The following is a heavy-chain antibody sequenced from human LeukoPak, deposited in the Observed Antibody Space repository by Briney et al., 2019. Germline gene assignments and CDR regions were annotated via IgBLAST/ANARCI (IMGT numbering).Heavy chain of an antibody. CDR3: ARTGSTGGY. D-gene: IGHD1-1*01. CDR1: GGSVSGGNYH. V-gene: IGHV4-61*01. J-gene: IGHJ4*02. Sequence: SETLSLTCTVSGGSVSGGNYHCSWIRQSPGKGLEWIGYIHYSGSTVYNPSLKSRVTMSIDTSKNQFSLNLSSVTAADTAVYYCARTGSTGGYWGQGTLVTVSS. CDR2: IHYSGST.